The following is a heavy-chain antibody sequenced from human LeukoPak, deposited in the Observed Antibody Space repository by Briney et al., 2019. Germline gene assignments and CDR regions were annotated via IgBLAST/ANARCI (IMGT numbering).Heavy chain of an antibody. Sequence: GGSLRLSCADSGFTFSSYAMHWVRQAPGKGLEYVSAISSNGGSTHYANSVKGRFTISRDNSKNTLYLQMGSLRAEDTAVYYCAREDLGYYYYMDVWGKGTTVTVSS. CDR1: GFTFSSYA. CDR2: ISSNGGST. CDR3: AREDLGYYYYMDV. J-gene: IGHJ6*03. V-gene: IGHV3-64*01.